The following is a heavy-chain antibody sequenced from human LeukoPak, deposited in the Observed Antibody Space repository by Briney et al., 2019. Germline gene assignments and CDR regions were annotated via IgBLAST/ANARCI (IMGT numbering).Heavy chain of an antibody. CDR3: ARDTSRYSSSWYYFDY. CDR2: ISYDGSNK. Sequence: GGSLRLSCVGSGYIFSSYSLTWVRQAPGKGLEWVAVISYDGSNKYYADSVKGRFTISRDNSKNTLYLQMNSLRAEDTAVYYCARDTSRYSSSWYYFDYWGQGTLVTVSS. CDR1: GYIFSSYS. D-gene: IGHD6-13*01. V-gene: IGHV3-30*03. J-gene: IGHJ4*02.